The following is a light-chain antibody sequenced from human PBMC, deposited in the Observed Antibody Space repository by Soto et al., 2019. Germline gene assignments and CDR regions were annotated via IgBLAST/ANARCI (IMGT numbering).Light chain of an antibody. J-gene: IGKJ2*01. Sequence: DIQMTQSPSTLSASVGDRVTITCRASQSISGWLAWYQQRPGKAPKVLIYDASKLESGVPSRFSGSGSGTEFTLTISSLQPDDFATYYCQRYDSFSIYTFGQGTKLEIK. CDR2: DAS. V-gene: IGKV1-5*01. CDR1: QSISGW. CDR3: QRYDSFSIYT.